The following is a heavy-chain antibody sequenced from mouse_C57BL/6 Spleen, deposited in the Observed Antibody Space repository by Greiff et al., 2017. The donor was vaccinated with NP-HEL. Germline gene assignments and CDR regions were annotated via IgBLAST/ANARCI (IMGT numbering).Heavy chain of an antibody. V-gene: IGHV5-4*01. Sequence: EVKLVESGGGLVKPGGSLKLSCAASGFTFSSYAMSWVRQTPEKRLEWVATISDGGSYTYYPDNVKGRFTISRDNAKNNRYLQMSHLKSEDTAMYYCARDPPYYYGSSYWYFDVWGTGTTVTVSS. CDR3: ARDPPYYYGSSYWYFDV. CDR1: GFTFSSYA. CDR2: ISDGGSYT. D-gene: IGHD1-1*01. J-gene: IGHJ1*03.